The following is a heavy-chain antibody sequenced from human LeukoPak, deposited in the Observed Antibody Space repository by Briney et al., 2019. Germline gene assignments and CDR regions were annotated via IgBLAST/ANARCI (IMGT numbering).Heavy chain of an antibody. CDR3: ARLSSSWSNYFDY. CDR2: IYPGDSDT. D-gene: IGHD6-13*01. CDR1: GYSFTSYW. V-gene: IGHV5-51*01. J-gene: IGHJ4*02. Sequence: GESLKISCKGSGYSFTSYWIGWVRQMPGKGLEWMGIIYPGDSDTRYSPSFQGQVTISADKSISTAYLQWSSLRASDTARYYCARLSSSWSNYFDYWGQGTLVTVSS.